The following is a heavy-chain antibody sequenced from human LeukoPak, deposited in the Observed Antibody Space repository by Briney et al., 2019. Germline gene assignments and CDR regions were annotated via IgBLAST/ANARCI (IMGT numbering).Heavy chain of an antibody. D-gene: IGHD2-2*01. CDR2: INHSGST. V-gene: IGHV4-34*01. CDR3: AREKDIVVVPAKVFDY. J-gene: IGHJ4*02. Sequence: PSGTLSLTCAVYGGSFSGYYWSWIRQPPGKGPEWIGEINHSGSTNYNPSLKSRVTISVDTSKNQFSLKLSSVTAADTAVYYCAREKDIVVVPAKVFDYWGQGTLVTVSS. CDR1: GGSFSGYY.